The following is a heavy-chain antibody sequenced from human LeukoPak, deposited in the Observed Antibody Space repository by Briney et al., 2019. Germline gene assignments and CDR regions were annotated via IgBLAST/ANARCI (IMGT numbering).Heavy chain of an antibody. V-gene: IGHV3-21*01. D-gene: IGHD5-18*01. Sequence: PGGSLRLSCVVSGFTFSSYHMNWVRQAPGKGLEWVSSISTSSSSSYIYYADSVTGRFTISRDNAKNSLYLQMNSLRTEDTAVYYCARRATTERGHSYGLDYWGQGTLVTVSS. CDR2: ISTSSSSSYI. J-gene: IGHJ4*02. CDR1: GFTFSSYH. CDR3: ARRATTERGHSYGLDY.